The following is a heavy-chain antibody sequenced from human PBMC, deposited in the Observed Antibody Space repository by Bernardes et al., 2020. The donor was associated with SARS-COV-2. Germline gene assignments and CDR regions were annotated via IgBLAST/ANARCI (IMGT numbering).Heavy chain of an antibody. V-gene: IGHV3-15*01. CDR3: AIDSLCTGSVCQSPR. Sequence: GGSLRLSCAVSGFTFTNAWMNWVRQRPGKGLEWVGRIKSVANGGAIDYSVPVKGRFTISRDDSKSMLYLQMNSLKSEDTAMYYCAIDSLCTGSVCQSPRWGQGTPVIVSS. J-gene: IGHJ4*02. CDR1: GFTFTNAW. CDR2: IKSVANGGAI. D-gene: IGHD2-8*02.